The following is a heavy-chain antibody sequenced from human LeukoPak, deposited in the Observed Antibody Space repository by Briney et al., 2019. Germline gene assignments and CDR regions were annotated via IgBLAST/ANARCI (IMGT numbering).Heavy chain of an antibody. CDR1: GGSIITRSFY. J-gene: IGHJ4*02. D-gene: IGHD4-17*01. V-gene: IGHV4-39*01. Sequence: SETLSLTCTVSGGSIITRSFYWGWIRQPPGKGLEWIVSIYYSGSTYYNPSLKSRVTISVDTSKNQFSLKLSSVTAADTAVFYCARHDYSDDDPNCFDYWGQGSLVTVSS. CDR3: ARHDYSDDDPNCFDY. CDR2: IYYSGST.